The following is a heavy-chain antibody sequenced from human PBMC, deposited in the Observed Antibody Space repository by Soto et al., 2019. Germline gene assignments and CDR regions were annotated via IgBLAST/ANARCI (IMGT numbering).Heavy chain of an antibody. CDR2: IYWDDDK. CDR1: GFSVSTSGVG. J-gene: IGHJ6*02. Sequence: SGPTLVNPTQALTLTCTFSGFSVSTSGVGVAWIRQPPGKALEWLALIYWDDDKRYSPFLQSRVTITKDTSKNQVVLTMTNMDPVDTATYYCAHKGGRGAGMDVWGQGTTVTVSS. D-gene: IGHD2-15*01. V-gene: IGHV2-5*02. CDR3: AHKGGRGAGMDV.